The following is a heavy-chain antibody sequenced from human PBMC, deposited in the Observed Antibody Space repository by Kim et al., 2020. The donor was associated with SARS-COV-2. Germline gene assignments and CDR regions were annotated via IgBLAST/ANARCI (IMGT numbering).Heavy chain of an antibody. V-gene: IGHV3-33*06. D-gene: IGHD3-9*01. CDR3: AKGPYYDILTGYYNGVGDYYYYGMDV. CDR2: IWYDGSNK. CDR1: GFTFSSYA. J-gene: IGHJ6*02. Sequence: GGSLRLSCAASGFTFSSYAMHWVRQAPGKGLEWVAVIWYDGSNKYYADSVKGRFTISRDNSKNTLYLQMNSLRAEDTAVYYCAKGPYYDILTGYYNGVGDYYYYGMDVWGQWTTVTVSS.